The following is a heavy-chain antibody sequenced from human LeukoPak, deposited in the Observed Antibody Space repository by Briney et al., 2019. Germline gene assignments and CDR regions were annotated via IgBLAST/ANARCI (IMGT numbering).Heavy chain of an antibody. J-gene: IGHJ3*02. CDR1: GYTFTDDY. V-gene: IGHV1-2*02. CDR3: ARIALGRAFGLYHAFDI. Sequence: ASVKVSCKASGYTFTDDYMHWVRQAPGQGLEWMGWINPNSGGTNYAQKFQGRVTMTRDTSIRTAYMELSRLTSDDTAVYYCARIALGRAFGLYHAFDIWGQGTMITVYS. CDR2: INPNSGGT. D-gene: IGHD3-16*02.